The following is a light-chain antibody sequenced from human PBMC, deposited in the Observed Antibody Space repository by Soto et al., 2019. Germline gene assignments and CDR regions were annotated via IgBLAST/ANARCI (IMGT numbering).Light chain of an antibody. CDR2: EAS. V-gene: IGKV1-6*02. J-gene: IGKJ5*01. Sequence: IQIPQSPSSLSASAGDGLTITFRASQGISDDLAWYQQRPGTAPKLLIYEASTLHSGVPSRFSGVGSGTDFTLTISGLQPEDFTTYFCLQSRDYPFTFGQGTRLEIK. CDR1: QGISDD. CDR3: LQSRDYPFT.